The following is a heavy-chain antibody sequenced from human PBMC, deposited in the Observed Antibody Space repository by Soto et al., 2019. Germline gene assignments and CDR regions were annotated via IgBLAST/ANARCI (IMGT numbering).Heavy chain of an antibody. CDR1: GGSVSSYY. Sequence: NPSETLSLTCSVSGGSVSSYYWSRIRQPPGKQLEWIGYIDHSGSSNYNPSLKSRVTISVDTSKNQFSLNLDSVTAADTALYYCAREGSGDDYSNNNWFDPWGQGTLVTVSS. CDR3: AREGSGDDYSNNNWFDP. V-gene: IGHV4-59*02. J-gene: IGHJ5*02. D-gene: IGHD4-4*01. CDR2: IDHSGSS.